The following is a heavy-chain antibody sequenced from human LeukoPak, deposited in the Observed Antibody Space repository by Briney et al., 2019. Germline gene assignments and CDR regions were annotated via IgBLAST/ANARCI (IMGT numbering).Heavy chain of an antibody. CDR3: ARHGRRATVTMPNWLDP. J-gene: IGHJ5*02. Sequence: SETLSLTCTVSGGSISSTNFYWGWIRQPPGKGLEWIGSIYSSGSTFYNPSLKSRITISVDTSKNQFSLKLSSATAADAAVYYCARHGRRATVTMPNWLDPWGQGTLVTVSS. V-gene: IGHV4-39*01. CDR2: IYSSGST. D-gene: IGHD4-17*01. CDR1: GGSISSTNFY.